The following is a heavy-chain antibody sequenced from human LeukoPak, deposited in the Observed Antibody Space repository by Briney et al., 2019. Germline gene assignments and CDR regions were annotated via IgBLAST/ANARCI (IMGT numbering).Heavy chain of an antibody. D-gene: IGHD3-22*01. J-gene: IGHJ4*02. CDR2: IYTSGST. CDR1: GGSISSYY. Sequence: SETLSLTCTVSGGSISSYYWSWIRQPPGKGLEWIGYIYTSGSTNYNPSLKIRVTISVDTSKNQFALKLSSVTAADTAVYYCARTRDSSGFMIDYWGQGTLVTVSS. CDR3: ARTRDSSGFMIDY. V-gene: IGHV4-4*09.